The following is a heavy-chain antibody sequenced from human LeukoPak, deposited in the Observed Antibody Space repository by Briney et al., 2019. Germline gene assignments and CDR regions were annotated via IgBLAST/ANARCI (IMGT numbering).Heavy chain of an antibody. J-gene: IGHJ4*02. CDR3: ARDRQVRSGSYPEFFDY. Sequence: GGSLRLSCAASGFSFSYYEMNWVRQAPGKGLEWVSYISTSGTTIYYADSVKGRFTISRDNAKNSLYLQMNSLRAEDTAVYYCARDRQVRSGSYPEFFDYWGQGTLVTASS. CDR2: ISTSGTTI. D-gene: IGHD1-26*01. V-gene: IGHV3-48*03. CDR1: GFSFSYYE.